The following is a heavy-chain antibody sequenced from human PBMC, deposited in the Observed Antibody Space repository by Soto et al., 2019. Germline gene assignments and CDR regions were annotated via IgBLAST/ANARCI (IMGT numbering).Heavy chain of an antibody. Sequence: HVQLQESGPGLVKPSQTLSLTCTVSGGSISSGDYYWSWIRQPPGKGLEWIGYIYYSGSTSYNPPLKSRVTISVDTSKNQFSLKLNSVTAADTAVYYCARGGYYDSSGYYPYWGQGTLVTVSS. D-gene: IGHD3-22*01. CDR3: ARGGYYDSSGYYPY. CDR2: IYYSGST. CDR1: GGSISSGDYY. V-gene: IGHV4-30-4*01. J-gene: IGHJ4*02.